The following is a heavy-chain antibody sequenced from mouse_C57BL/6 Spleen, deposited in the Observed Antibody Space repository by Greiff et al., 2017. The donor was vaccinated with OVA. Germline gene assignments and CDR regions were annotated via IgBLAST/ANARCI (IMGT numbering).Heavy chain of an antibody. CDR1: GYTFTSYW. CDR3: AREDAMDY. V-gene: IGHV1-59*01. CDR2: IDPSDSYT. Sequence: VQLQQPGAELVRPGTSVKLSCKASGYTFTSYWMHWVKQRPGQGLEWIGVIDPSDSYTNYNQKFKGKATLTVDTSSSTAYMQLSSLTSEDSAVYYCAREDAMDYWGQGTSVTVSS. J-gene: IGHJ4*01.